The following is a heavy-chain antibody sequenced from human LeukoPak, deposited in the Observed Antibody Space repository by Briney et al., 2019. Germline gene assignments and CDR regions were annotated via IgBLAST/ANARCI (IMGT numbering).Heavy chain of an antibody. CDR2: ISGSGGST. V-gene: IGHV3-23*01. Sequence: GGSLRLSCAASGFTFSSYAMSWVRQAPGKGLDWVSAISGSGGSTYYADSVKGRFTISRDNSKNTLYLQMNSLRAEDTAVYYCAKDLGSNDAFDIWGQGTMVTVSS. CDR3: AKDLGSNDAFDI. CDR1: GFTFSSYA. D-gene: IGHD6-13*01. J-gene: IGHJ3*02.